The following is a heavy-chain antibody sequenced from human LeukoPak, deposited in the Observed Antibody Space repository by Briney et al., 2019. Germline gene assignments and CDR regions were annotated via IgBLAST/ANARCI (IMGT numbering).Heavy chain of an antibody. CDR1: GGSFSGYY. J-gene: IGHJ3*02. V-gene: IGHV4-34*01. CDR2: INHSGST. Sequence: SSETLSLTCAVYGGSFSGYYWSWIRQPPGKGLEWIGEINHSGSTNYNPSLKSRVTISVDTSKNQFSLKLSSVTAADTAVYYCARMLIMGNAFDIWGQGTMVTVSS. D-gene: IGHD3-16*01. CDR3: ARMLIMGNAFDI.